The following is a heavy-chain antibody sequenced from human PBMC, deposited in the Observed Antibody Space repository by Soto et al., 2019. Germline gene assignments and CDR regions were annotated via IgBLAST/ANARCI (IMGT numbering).Heavy chain of an antibody. D-gene: IGHD6-13*01. Sequence: HPGGSLRLSCAASGFTFDDYTMHWVRQAPGKGLEWVSGISWNSGNIVYADSVKGRFTISRDNSKNTLYLQMNSLRAEDTAVYYCAYSSTPFDYWGQGTLVTVSS. CDR1: GFTFDDYT. CDR2: ISWNSGNI. J-gene: IGHJ4*02. V-gene: IGHV3-9*01. CDR3: AYSSTPFDY.